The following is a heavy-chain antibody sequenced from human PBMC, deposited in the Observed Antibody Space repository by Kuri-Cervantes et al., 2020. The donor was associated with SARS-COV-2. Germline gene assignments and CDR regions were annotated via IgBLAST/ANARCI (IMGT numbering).Heavy chain of an antibody. J-gene: IGHJ4*02. V-gene: IGHV3-74*01. Sequence: GESLKISCAASGFTFSGHWIHWVRQAPGKGLVWVSRINPDGSYTNNADSVKGRFTLSRDNPNNSLYLQMNSLRAEDTAVYYCARGKYSSSCPFDYWGQGTLVTVSS. D-gene: IGHD6-13*01. CDR2: INPDGSYT. CDR3: ARGKYSSSCPFDY. CDR1: GFTFSGHW.